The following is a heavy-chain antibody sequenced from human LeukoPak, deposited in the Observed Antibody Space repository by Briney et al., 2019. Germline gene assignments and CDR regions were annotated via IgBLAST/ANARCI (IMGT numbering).Heavy chain of an antibody. D-gene: IGHD3-16*01. CDR2: IYYSGST. J-gene: IGHJ6*03. CDR3: ARTPGGYNYYYYYMDV. Sequence: SETLSLTCTVSGGSISSSSYYWGWIRQPPGKGLEWIGSIYYSGSTYYNPSLKSRVTISVDTDKNQFSLKLSSVTAADTAVYYCARTPGGYNYYYYYMDVWGKGTTVTVSS. V-gene: IGHV4-39*07. CDR1: GGSISSSSYY.